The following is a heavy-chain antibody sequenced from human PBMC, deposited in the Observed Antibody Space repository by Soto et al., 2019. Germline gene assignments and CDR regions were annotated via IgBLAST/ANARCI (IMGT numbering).Heavy chain of an antibody. Sequence: QVQLVESGGGVVQPGRSLRLSCAASGFTFSSYGMHWVRQAPGKGLEWVAVISYDGSNKYYADSVKGRFTISRDNSKNTLYLQMNSLRAEDTAVYYCAEDQGEGWGQGTLVTVSS. J-gene: IGHJ4*02. V-gene: IGHV3-30*18. CDR1: GFTFSSYG. CDR3: AEDQGEG. D-gene: IGHD1-26*01. CDR2: ISYDGSNK.